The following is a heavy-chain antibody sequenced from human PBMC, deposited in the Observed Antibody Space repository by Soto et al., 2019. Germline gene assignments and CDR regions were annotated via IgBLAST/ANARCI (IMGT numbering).Heavy chain of an antibody. V-gene: IGHV3-15*01. CDR3: TTNLISETSG. CDR1: GITFSNAW. Sequence: GGSLRLSCAASGITFSNAWIIWVRQAPGKGLEWVGRLKSKTDGGTIDYAAPVKGRFTTSRDDSENIVYLQMNSLKTEDTAMYYCTTNLISETSGWGQGTLVTVSS. J-gene: IGHJ4*02. CDR2: LKSKTDGGTI.